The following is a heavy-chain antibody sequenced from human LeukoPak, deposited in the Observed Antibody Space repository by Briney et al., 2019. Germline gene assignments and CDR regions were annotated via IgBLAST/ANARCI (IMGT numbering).Heavy chain of an antibody. V-gene: IGHV4-39*01. Sequence: SSETLSLTCTVSGGSISSSSYYWGWIRQPPGKGLEWIGNIYYSGSTYYNPSLKSRVTISVDTSKNQFSLKLSSVTAADTAVYYCARHYVAVAGLEQFFDYWGQGTLVSVSS. D-gene: IGHD6-19*01. CDR1: GGSISSSSYY. J-gene: IGHJ4*02. CDR2: IYYSGST. CDR3: ARHYVAVAGLEQFFDY.